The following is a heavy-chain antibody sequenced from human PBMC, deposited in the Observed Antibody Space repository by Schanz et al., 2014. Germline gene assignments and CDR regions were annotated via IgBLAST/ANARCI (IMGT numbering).Heavy chain of an antibody. CDR1: GFTFSSYN. D-gene: IGHD1-1*01. CDR3: ARRVPYSFGLDV. J-gene: IGHJ6*02. CDR2: IASGGSHT. V-gene: IGHV3-21*02. Sequence: EVQLVESGGGLVRPGDSLRLSCAASGFTFSSYNINWVRQAPGKGLEWVSTIASGGSHTFYADSVKGRFTISRDNAKNSLYLQMNSLRDEDTAMYYCARRVPYSFGLDVWGQGATVTVSS.